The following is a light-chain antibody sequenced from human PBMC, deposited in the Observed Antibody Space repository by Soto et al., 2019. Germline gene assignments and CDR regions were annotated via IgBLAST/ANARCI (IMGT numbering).Light chain of an antibody. Sequence: SYGLTQPPSVSVAPGQTARITCGGNNIGSKSVHWYQQTPGQAPVLVVYDDSDRPSGIPERFSGSNSGNTATLTISRVEAGDESDYYCQVWDSSSDHYGFGTGTKVTVL. CDR2: DDS. CDR3: QVWDSSSDHYG. V-gene: IGLV3-21*02. CDR1: NIGSKS. J-gene: IGLJ1*01.